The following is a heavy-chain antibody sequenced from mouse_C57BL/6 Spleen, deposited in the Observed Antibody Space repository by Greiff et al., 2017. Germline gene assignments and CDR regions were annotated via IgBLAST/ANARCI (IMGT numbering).Heavy chain of an antibody. Sequence: QVQLQQSGAELVKPGASVKLSCKASGYTFTEYTIHWVKQRSGQGLEWIGWFYPGSGSIKYNEKFKDKATLTADKSSSTVYMELSRLTSEDSAVYFCARHEDLYGNYEGRYFDVWGTGTTVTVSS. CDR2: FYPGSGSI. V-gene: IGHV1-62-2*01. CDR1: GYTFTEYT. CDR3: ARHEDLYGNYEGRYFDV. D-gene: IGHD2-10*02. J-gene: IGHJ1*03.